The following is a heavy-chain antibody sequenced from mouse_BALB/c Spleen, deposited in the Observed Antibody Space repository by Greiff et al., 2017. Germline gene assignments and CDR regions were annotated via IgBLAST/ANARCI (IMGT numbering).Heavy chain of an antibody. CDR3: ARGGYGIYYYAMDY. Sequence: EVQGVESGGGLVQPGGSLKLSCAASGFTFSSYGMSWVRQTPDKRLELVATINSNGGSTYYPDSVKGRFTISRDNAKNTLYLQMSSLKSEDTAMYYRARGGYGIYYYAMDYWGQGTSVTVSS. V-gene: IGHV5-6-3*01. D-gene: IGHD1-1*01. CDR1: GFTFSSYG. CDR2: INSNGGST. J-gene: IGHJ4*01.